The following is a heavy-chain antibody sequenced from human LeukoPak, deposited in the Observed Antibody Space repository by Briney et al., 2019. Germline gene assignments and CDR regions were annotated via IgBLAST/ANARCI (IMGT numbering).Heavy chain of an antibody. CDR3: AKDRGIISDY. D-gene: IGHD3-10*01. J-gene: IGHJ4*02. CDR2: ISGSGGNT. Sequence: GGSLRLSCGASGFIFGSYAMGWVRQAPGEGLEWVSSISGSGGNTYYADSVKGRFTISRDNSKNTLYLQMNSLRVEDTAVYYCAKDRGIISDYWGQGTLVTVSS. V-gene: IGHV3-23*01. CDR1: GFIFGSYA.